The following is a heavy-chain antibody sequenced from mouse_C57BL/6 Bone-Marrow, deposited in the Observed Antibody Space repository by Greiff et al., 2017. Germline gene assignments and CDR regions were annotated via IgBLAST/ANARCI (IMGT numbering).Heavy chain of an antibody. CDR2: IDPENGDT. V-gene: IGHV14-4*01. D-gene: IGHD2-5*01. Sequence: VQLQQSGAELVRPGASVKLSCTASGFNIKDDYMHWVKQRPEQGLEWIGWIDPENGDTEYASKFQGKATITADTSSNTASLQLSSLTSQDTAVYYYTTNCYSNYVDYWGQGTTLTVSS. CDR3: TTNCYSNYVDY. J-gene: IGHJ2*01. CDR1: GFNIKDDY.